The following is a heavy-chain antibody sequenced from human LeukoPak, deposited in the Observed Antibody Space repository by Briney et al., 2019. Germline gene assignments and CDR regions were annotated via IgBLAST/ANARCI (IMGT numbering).Heavy chain of an antibody. J-gene: IGHJ4*03. D-gene: IGHD3-22*01. V-gene: IGHV1-2*02. Sequence: ASVKVSCKASGYTFTDYYMHWVRQAPGQGLEWMGWINPNSGGTNYAQKFQGRVTMTRDTSISTAYMELSRLRSDDTAVYYCARASYYYDSSGYPGYYFDYWGQGTMVTVSS. CDR1: GYTFTDYY. CDR3: ARASYYYDSSGYPGYYFDY. CDR2: INPNSGGT.